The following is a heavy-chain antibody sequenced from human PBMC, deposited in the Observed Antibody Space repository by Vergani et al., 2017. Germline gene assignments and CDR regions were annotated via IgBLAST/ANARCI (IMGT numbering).Heavy chain of an antibody. D-gene: IGHD5-12*01. V-gene: IGHV1-69*11. CDR2: IIPILGTA. J-gene: IGHJ4*02. Sequence: QVQLVQSGAEVKKPGSSVKVSCKASGGTFSSYAISWVRQAPGQGLEWMGRIIPILGTANYAQKFQGRVTITADESTSTAYMELSSLRSEDTAVYYCAREYSGYEGSSTNFDYWGQGTLVTVSS. CDR3: AREYSGYEGSSTNFDY. CDR1: GGTFSSYA.